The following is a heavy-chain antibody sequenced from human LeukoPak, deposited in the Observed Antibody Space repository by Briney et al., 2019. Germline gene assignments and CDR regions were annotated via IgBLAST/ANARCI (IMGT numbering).Heavy chain of an antibody. D-gene: IGHD6-19*01. Sequence: PGGSLRLSCAGSGFTFSSYGMHWVRQAPGKGLEWVAFIRYDGSNKYYVDSVKGRFTISRDNSKNTLYLQVNSLRAEDTAVYYCATVSSSGWYGRLDCWGQRTLVTVPS. CDR3: ATVSSSGWYGRLDC. J-gene: IGHJ4*02. CDR1: GFTFSSYG. V-gene: IGHV3-30*02. CDR2: IRYDGSNK.